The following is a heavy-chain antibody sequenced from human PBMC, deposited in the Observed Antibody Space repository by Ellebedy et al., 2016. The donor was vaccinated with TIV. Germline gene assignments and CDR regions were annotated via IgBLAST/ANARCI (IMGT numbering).Heavy chain of an antibody. D-gene: IGHD3-22*01. Sequence: SETLSLXXTVSGGSISSSSYYWVWIRQPPGKGLEWIGSVYYSGTTYYNSSLKSRVTMSVDTSKNQFSLQLSSVTAADTAVYYCARLRYDSSGFPTNYFDYWGQGTLVTVSS. J-gene: IGHJ4*02. CDR3: ARLRYDSSGFPTNYFDY. V-gene: IGHV4-39*01. CDR2: VYYSGTT. CDR1: GGSISSSSYY.